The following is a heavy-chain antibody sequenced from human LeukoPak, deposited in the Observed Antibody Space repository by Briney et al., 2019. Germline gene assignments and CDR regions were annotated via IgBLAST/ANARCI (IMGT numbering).Heavy chain of an antibody. V-gene: IGHV4-34*01. CDR1: GGSFSGYY. J-gene: IGHJ4*02. CDR3: VGDYYDSSGYRYFDY. D-gene: IGHD3-22*01. CDR2: INHSGST. Sequence: SETLSLTCAVYGGSFSGYYWSWIRQPPGKGLEWIGEINHSGSTNYNPSLKSRVTISVDTSKNQFSLKLSSVTAADTAVYYCVGDYYDSSGYRYFDYWGQGTLVTVSS.